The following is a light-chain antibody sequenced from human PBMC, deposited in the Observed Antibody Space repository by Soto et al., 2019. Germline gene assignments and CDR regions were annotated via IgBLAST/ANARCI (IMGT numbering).Light chain of an antibody. V-gene: IGKV1-39*01. CDR2: AAS. Sequence: DIQMNQSPSSLSSSVGDRVTITCRSSQSISSYFNWYQQKPGKAPKLLIYAASSLQSGVPSRFSGSGSGTDFTLAISILQPEDYATYYCQRSYSNPQVTFGQGTKVEIK. J-gene: IGKJ1*01. CDR1: QSISSY. CDR3: QRSYSNPQVT.